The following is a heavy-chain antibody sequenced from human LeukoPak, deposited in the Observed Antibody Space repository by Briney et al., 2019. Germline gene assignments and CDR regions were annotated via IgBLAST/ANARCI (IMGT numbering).Heavy chain of an antibody. V-gene: IGHV4-59*05. CDR1: GGSISSYY. Sequence: SETLSLTCTVSGGSISSYYWSWIRQPPGKGLEWIGSIYSSGSTYYNPSLKSRVTISVDTSKNQFSLKLSSVTAADTAVYYCARRLGSGSHWNWFDPWGQGTLVTVSS. CDR2: IYSSGST. J-gene: IGHJ5*02. CDR3: ARRLGSGSHWNWFDP. D-gene: IGHD3-10*01.